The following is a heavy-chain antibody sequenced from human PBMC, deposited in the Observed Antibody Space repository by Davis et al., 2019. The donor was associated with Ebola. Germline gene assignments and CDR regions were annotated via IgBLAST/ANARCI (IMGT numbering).Heavy chain of an antibody. J-gene: IGHJ4*02. Sequence: AASVKVSCKASGYTFTSYGISWVRQAPGQGLEWMGWISAYNGNTNYAQKLQGRVTMTTDTSTSTAYMELRSLRSDDTAVYYCARDPGRRIQLWSLDYWGQGTLVTVSS. CDR1: GYTFTSYG. CDR3: ARDPGRRIQLWSLDY. CDR2: ISAYNGNT. V-gene: IGHV1-18*01. D-gene: IGHD5-18*01.